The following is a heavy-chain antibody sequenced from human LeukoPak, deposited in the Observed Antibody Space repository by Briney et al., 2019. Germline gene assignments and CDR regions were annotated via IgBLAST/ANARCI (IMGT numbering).Heavy chain of an antibody. J-gene: IGHJ4*02. CDR3: ASRYSSRSGL. CDR1: GGSISSSSYY. D-gene: IGHD6-13*01. CDR2: IYYSGST. Sequence: SETLSLTCTVSGGSISSSSYYWGWIRQPPGKRLEWIGSIYYSGSTYYNPSLKSRVTISVDTSKNQFSLKLSSVAAADTAVYYCASRYSSRSGLWGQGTLVTVSS. V-gene: IGHV4-39*01.